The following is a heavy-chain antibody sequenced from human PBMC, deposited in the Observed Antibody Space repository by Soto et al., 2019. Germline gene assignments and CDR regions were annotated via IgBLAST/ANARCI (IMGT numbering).Heavy chain of an antibody. V-gene: IGHV3-30*18. CDR2: ILYDGSNK. D-gene: IGHD1-26*01. CDR1: GFTISTYG. Sequence: RLSCAASGFTISTYGMHWVRQTPGKGLEWVALILYDGSNKYYADSVKGRFTISRDNSKNTLYLQVSSLRAEDTAVYYCAKSGDAYTSYCYSVLDFWVKGPTVTVSS. J-gene: IGHJ6*04. CDR3: AKSGDAYTSYCYSVLDF.